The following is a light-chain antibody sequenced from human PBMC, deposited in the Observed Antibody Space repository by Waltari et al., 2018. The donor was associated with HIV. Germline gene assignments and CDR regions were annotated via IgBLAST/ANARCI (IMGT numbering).Light chain of an antibody. J-gene: IGLJ3*02. CDR2: STN. CDR1: SGSVSTSYY. V-gene: IGLV8-61*01. CDR3: VLYMGSGIWV. Sequence: QTVVTQEPSFSVSPGGTVTLTCGFSSGSVSTSYYPSWYQQTPGQAPRTLIYSTNTRSSGVPDRFSGSILGNKAALTITGAQADDESDYYCVLYMGSGIWVFGGGTKLTVL.